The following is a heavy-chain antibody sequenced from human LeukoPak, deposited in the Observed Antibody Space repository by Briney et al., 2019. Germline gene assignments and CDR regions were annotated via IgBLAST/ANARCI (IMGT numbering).Heavy chain of an antibody. CDR1: GGSISSYY. CDR3: ARDPSGSWSNDAFDI. V-gene: IGHV4-4*07. CDR2: IYTSGST. Sequence: SETLSLTCTVSGGSISSYYWSWIRQPAGKGLEWIGRIYTSGSTNYNPSLKSRVTMSVDTSKNQFSLKLSSVTAADTAVYYCARDPSGSWSNDAFDIWGQGTMVTVSS. D-gene: IGHD6-13*01. J-gene: IGHJ3*02.